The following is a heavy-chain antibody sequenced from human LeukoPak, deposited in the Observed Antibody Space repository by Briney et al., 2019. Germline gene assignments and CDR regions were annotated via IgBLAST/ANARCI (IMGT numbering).Heavy chain of an antibody. CDR3: ARVINSGWPDYGYYFNY. D-gene: IGHD6-19*01. CDR2: IYYSGST. Sequence: SETLSLTCTVSGGSISSSSYYWGWIRQPPGKGLEWIGSIYYSGSTYYNPSLKSRVTMSVDTSKNQFSLKLSSVTAADTAVYYCARVINSGWPDYGYYFNYWGQGTLVTVSS. J-gene: IGHJ4*02. CDR1: GGSISSSSYY. V-gene: IGHV4-39*07.